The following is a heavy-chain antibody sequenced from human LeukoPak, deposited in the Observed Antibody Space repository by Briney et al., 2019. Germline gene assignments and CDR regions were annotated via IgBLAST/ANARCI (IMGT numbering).Heavy chain of an antibody. D-gene: IGHD3-10*01. J-gene: IGHJ4*02. CDR2: INPNSGGT. Sequence: ASVKLSCKASGYTFTSYYMRWVRQAPGQGLEWMGWINPNSGGTNYAQKFQGRVTMTRDTSISTAYMELSRLRSDDTAVYYCARVIPRSLWFGELPETIDYWGQGTLVTVSS. V-gene: IGHV1-2*02. CDR1: GYTFTSYY. CDR3: ARVIPRSLWFGELPETIDY.